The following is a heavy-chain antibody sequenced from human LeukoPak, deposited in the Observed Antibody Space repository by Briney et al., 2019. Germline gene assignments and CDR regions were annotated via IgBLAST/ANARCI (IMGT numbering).Heavy chain of an antibody. CDR1: GGTFSSYA. V-gene: IGHV1-69*13. J-gene: IGHJ4*02. Sequence: ASVKVSCKASGGTFSSYAISWVRQAPGQGLEWMGGIIPIFGTANYAQKFQGRVTITADESTSTAYMELSSLRSEDTAVYYCATGGLQWRRYFDYWGQGTLVTVSS. CDR3: ATGGLQWRRYFDY. D-gene: IGHD6-19*01. CDR2: IIPIFGTA.